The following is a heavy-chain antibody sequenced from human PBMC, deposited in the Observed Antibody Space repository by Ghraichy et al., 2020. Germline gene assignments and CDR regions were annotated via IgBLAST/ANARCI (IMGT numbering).Heavy chain of an antibody. Sequence: GGSLRLSCAASGFTFSSYSMNWVRQAPGKGLEWVSYISSSSSTIYYADSVKGRFTISRDNAKNSLYLQMNSLRDEDTAVYYCARGSAITIFGVVIPGGMDVWGQGTTVTVSS. J-gene: IGHJ6*02. CDR3: ARGSAITIFGVVIPGGMDV. CDR2: ISSSSSTI. D-gene: IGHD3-3*01. V-gene: IGHV3-48*02. CDR1: GFTFSSYS.